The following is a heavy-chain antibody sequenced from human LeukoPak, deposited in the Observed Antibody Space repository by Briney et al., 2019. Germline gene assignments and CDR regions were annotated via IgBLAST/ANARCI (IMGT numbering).Heavy chain of an antibody. CDR1: GFSVNDNY. CDR2: MFPDGRT. V-gene: IGHV3-53*01. D-gene: IGHD4-17*01. Sequence: GRSLRLSCAVSGFSVNDNYMSWVRQAPGKGLQWVSVMFPDGRTYYADSVEGRFTISRDLARNTLLLQMHSLRADDTAVHYCARTNPVYGDYDYWGQGTLVTVSS. CDR3: ARTNPVYGDYDY. J-gene: IGHJ4*02.